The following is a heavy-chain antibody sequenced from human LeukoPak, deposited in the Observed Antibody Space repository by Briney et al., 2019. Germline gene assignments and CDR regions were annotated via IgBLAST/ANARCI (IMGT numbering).Heavy chain of an antibody. CDR3: ARDPGYSSGWSDDAFDI. J-gene: IGHJ3*02. CDR1: GGSISSSSYY. Sequence: PSETLSLTCTVSGGSISSSSYYWGWIRQPPGKGLEWIGSIYYSGSTYYNPSLKSRVTISVDTSKNQFSLKLSSVTAADTAVYYCARDPGYSSGWSDDAFDIWGQGTMVTVSS. CDR2: IYYSGST. D-gene: IGHD6-19*01. V-gene: IGHV4-39*07.